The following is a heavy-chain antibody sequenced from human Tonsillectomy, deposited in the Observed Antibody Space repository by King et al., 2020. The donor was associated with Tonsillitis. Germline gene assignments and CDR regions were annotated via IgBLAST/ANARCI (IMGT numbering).Heavy chain of an antibody. D-gene: IGHD1-14*01. J-gene: IGHJ3*02. Sequence: QLQESGSGLVRPAQTLSLTCGVSGGSINNGGYSWNWLRQPPGKGLEWIGYIYQSGSTYYNPSLKSRVTISLDRSKNQFSLNLTSVTAADTAVYYCAREGTHLDAFDIWGQGTVVTVSS. CDR2: IYQSGST. V-gene: IGHV4-30-2*01. CDR1: GGSINNGGYS. CDR3: AREGTHLDAFDI.